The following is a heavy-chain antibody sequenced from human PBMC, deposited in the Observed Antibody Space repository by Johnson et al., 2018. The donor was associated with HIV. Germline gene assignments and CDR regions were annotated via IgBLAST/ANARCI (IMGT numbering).Heavy chain of an antibody. CDR1: GFSFNGYG. J-gene: IGHJ3*02. D-gene: IGHD6-13*01. Sequence: QVQLVESGGGVVQPGGSLRLSCVASGFSFNGYGMHWVRQAPGKGLEWVAFIRYDGNSKYYIDSVKGRFTVSRDNSKNSLYLQMNSLRAEDTAVYYCARDLAYNSRWTGAFDIWGQGTMVTVSS. CDR3: ARDLAYNSRWTGAFDI. V-gene: IGHV3-30*02. CDR2: IRYDGNSK.